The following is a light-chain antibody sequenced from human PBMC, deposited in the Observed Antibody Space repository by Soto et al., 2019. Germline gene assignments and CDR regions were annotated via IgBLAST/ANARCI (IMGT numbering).Light chain of an antibody. CDR2: GAS. V-gene: IGKV3-15*01. Sequence: EIVMTQSPATLSVSPGERATLSCRASQSVSSNLAWYQQKPGQAPRLLIYGASTRATGIPARFSGSGSGTEFTLTISSRQSEDFAVYYCQQYNNGWTFGQGTKVEIK. CDR3: QQYNNGWT. J-gene: IGKJ1*01. CDR1: QSVSSN.